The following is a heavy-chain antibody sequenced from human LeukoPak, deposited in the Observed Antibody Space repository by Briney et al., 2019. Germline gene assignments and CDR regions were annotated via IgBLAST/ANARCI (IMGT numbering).Heavy chain of an antibody. CDR2: ISGSGGST. CDR3: AKSHLSGDAFDI. V-gene: IGHV3-23*01. Sequence: PGGSLRLSCAASGFTFSSYAMSWVRQAPGKGLEWVSAISGSGGSTYYADSVKGRFTISRDNSKNALYLQMNSLRAEDTAVYYCAKSHLSGDAFDIWGQGTMVTVSS. J-gene: IGHJ3*02. CDR1: GFTFSSYA. D-gene: IGHD3-3*01.